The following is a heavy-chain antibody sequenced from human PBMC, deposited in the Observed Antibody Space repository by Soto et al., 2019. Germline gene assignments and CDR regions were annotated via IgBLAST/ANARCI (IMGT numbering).Heavy chain of an antibody. CDR1: GFSLTTSGLG. V-gene: IGHV2-5*02. D-gene: IGHD3-3*01. J-gene: IGHJ4*02. CDR3: AHRVLRTVFGLVTTTAIYFDF. Sequence: QITLDESGPTQVKPRQTLTLTCTFSGFSLTTSGLGVGWIRQSPGKPPEWLALIYWDDDKRYSPSLTSRLTLTKDTSKTQVVLTMADLDPADTATYYCAHRVLRTVFGLVTTTAIYFDFWGQGTPVAVSS. CDR2: IYWDDDK.